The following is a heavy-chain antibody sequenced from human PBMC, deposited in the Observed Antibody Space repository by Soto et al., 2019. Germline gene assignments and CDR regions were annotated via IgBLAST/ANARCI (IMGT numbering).Heavy chain of an antibody. J-gene: IGHJ4*02. CDR2: VSSSSSTI. D-gene: IGHD3-22*01. Sequence: GGSLRLSCAASGFTFSSYSMNWVRQAPGKGLEWVSYVSSSSSTIYYADSVKGRFTISRDNAKNSLYLQMNSLRDEDTAVYYRARDRRYYDSSGYYNVLDYWGQGTLVTVSS. V-gene: IGHV3-48*02. CDR1: GFTFSSYS. CDR3: ARDRRYYDSSGYYNVLDY.